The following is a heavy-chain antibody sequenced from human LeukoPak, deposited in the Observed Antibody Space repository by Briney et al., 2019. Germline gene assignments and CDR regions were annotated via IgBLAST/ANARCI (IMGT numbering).Heavy chain of an antibody. CDR2: IYYSGST. V-gene: IGHV4-39*07. J-gene: IGHJ4*02. D-gene: IGHD5-18*01. CDR3: ARVPYQYSYGYY. CDR1: GGSISSSSYY. Sequence: SETLSLTCTVSGGSISSSSYYWGWIRQPPGKGLEWIGSIYYSGSTYYNPSLKSRVTISVDTSKNQFSLKLSSVTAADTAVYYCARVPYQYSYGYYWGQGTLVTVSS.